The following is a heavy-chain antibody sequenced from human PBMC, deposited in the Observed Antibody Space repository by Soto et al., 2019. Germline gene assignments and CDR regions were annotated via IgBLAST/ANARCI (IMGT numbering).Heavy chain of an antibody. CDR1: GGSISSGGYS. V-gene: IGHV4-30-2*01. CDR2: IYHSGST. Sequence: QLQLQESGSGLVKPSQTLSLTCAVSGGSISSGGYSWSWIRQPPGKGLEWIGYIYHSGSTYYNPSLKSRVTISVDRTKNQSSLKLSSVTAADTAVYYCARAAGTTDYNWFDPWGQGTLVTVSS. D-gene: IGHD1-1*01. J-gene: IGHJ5*02. CDR3: ARAAGTTDYNWFDP.